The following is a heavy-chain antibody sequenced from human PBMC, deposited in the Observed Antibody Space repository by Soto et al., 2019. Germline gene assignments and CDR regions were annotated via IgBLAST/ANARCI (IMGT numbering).Heavy chain of an antibody. CDR2: IIPIFGTV. Sequence: SVKVSCKASGGTFSSYAITWVRQAPGQGLEFMGGIIPIFGTVNYAQKLQGRVTIIADESTSTAYMELSSLRSEDTAVYYCARSIYYYDSSAYLFLFDHWGQGTLVTVSS. CDR1: GGTFSSYA. J-gene: IGHJ4*02. V-gene: IGHV1-69*13. CDR3: ARSIYYYDSSAYLFLFDH. D-gene: IGHD3-22*01.